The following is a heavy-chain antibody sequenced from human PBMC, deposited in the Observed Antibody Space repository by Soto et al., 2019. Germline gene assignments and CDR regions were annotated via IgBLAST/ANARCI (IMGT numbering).Heavy chain of an antibody. V-gene: IGHV1-69*13. D-gene: IGHD3-3*01. CDR1: GGTFSSYA. CDR2: IIPIFGTA. J-gene: IGHJ6*02. Sequence: SVKVSCKASGGTFSSYAISWVRQAPGQGLEWMGGIIPIFGTANYAQKFQGRVTITADESTSTAYVELSSLRSEDTAVYYCARDGFLGDYYYGMDVWGQGTTVTVSS. CDR3: ARDGFLGDYYYGMDV.